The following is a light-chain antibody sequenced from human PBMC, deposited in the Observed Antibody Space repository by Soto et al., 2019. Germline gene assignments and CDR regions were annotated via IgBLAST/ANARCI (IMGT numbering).Light chain of an antibody. CDR3: QHYNSYSEA. CDR1: QTISSW. J-gene: IGKJ1*01. V-gene: IGKV1-5*03. Sequence: DIQMTQSPSTLSGSVGDRVTITCRASQTISSWLAWYQQKPGKAPKLLIYRVSTLKSGVPSRFSGSGSGTEFTLTISSLQPDDFATYYCQHYNSYSEAFGQGTNVDI. CDR2: RVS.